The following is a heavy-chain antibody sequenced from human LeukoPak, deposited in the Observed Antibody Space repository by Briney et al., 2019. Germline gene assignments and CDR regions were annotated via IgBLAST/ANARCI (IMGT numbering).Heavy chain of an antibody. Sequence: GGSLRLSCTGFGFTFGDHAMAWVRQAPGKGLEWVAAITGGGSGIYYADSMKSRFTISRDNSKNTLYLQINGLRAEDTAVYYCAKWGDYDVLTGYYVSDYWGQGTLVTVSS. J-gene: IGHJ4*02. CDR2: ITGGGSGI. V-gene: IGHV3-23*01. CDR3: AKWGDYDVLTGYYVSDY. D-gene: IGHD3-9*01. CDR1: GFTFGDHA.